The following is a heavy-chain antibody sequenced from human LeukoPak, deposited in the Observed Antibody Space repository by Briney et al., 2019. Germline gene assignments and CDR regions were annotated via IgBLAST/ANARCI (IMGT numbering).Heavy chain of an antibody. V-gene: IGHV3-74*01. CDR2: INGDGSGT. J-gene: IGHJ4*02. Sequence: GGSLRLSCAASGFAFSNFAMSWVRQAPGKGLVWVSRINGDGSGTIYADSVKGRFTISRDNAKNTVYLQMNSLRAEDTAVYYCARVRMGDDFNPFDYWGQGTLVTVSS. CDR3: ARVRMGDDFNPFDY. D-gene: IGHD3-16*01. CDR1: GFAFSNFA.